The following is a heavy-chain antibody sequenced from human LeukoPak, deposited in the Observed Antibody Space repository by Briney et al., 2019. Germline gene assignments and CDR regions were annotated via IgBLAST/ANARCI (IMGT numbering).Heavy chain of an antibody. D-gene: IGHD2-15*01. CDR3: AREDCSGGDCTSFDY. CDR2: INPGGST. J-gene: IGHJ4*02. Sequence: SETLSLTCAVYGGTFSGYYWSWIRQSPGKGLEWIGEINPGGSTNYNPSLESRVVISVDTSKNQFSLKMDSVRAADTAVYYCAREDCSGGDCTSFDYWGQGTLVTVSS. CDR1: GGTFSGYY. V-gene: IGHV4-34*01.